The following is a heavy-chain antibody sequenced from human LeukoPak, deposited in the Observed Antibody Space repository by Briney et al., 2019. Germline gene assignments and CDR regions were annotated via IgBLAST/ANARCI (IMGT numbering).Heavy chain of an antibody. CDR3: AKRGTYSGYDSPFDY. CDR2: ISGSGGST. D-gene: IGHD5-12*01. CDR1: GFTFSSYA. J-gene: IGHJ4*02. Sequence: GGSLRLSCAASGFTFSSYAMSWVRQAPGKGLEWVSAISGSGGSTYYADSVKGRFTSSRDNSKNTLYLQMNSLRAEDTAVYYCAKRGTYSGYDSPFDYWGQGTLVTVSS. V-gene: IGHV3-23*01.